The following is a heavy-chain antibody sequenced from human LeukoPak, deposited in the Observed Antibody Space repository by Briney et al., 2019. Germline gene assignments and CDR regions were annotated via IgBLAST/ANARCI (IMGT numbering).Heavy chain of an antibody. CDR1: EFDFSSHA. CDR2: ISISGSKT. Sequence: GGSLRLSCAASEFDFSSHAMTWVRQAPGKGLEWVSAISISGSKTYYADSVKGRFTISRDNSKNTLYLQMNSLRAEDTAVYYCAKAPEWLRLTYFDYWGQGTLVAVSS. J-gene: IGHJ4*02. V-gene: IGHV3-23*01. D-gene: IGHD5-12*01. CDR3: AKAPEWLRLTYFDY.